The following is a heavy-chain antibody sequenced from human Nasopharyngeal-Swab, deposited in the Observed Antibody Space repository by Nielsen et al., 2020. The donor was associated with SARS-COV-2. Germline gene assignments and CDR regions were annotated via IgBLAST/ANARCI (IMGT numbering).Heavy chain of an antibody. Sequence: GGSLRLSCAASGFTFSSYGMHWVRQAPGKGLEWVAVISYDGSNKYYADSVKGRFTISRDNSKNTLYLQMKSLRAEDTAVYYCAKTRGYDFWSGLTGYWGQGTLVTVSS. D-gene: IGHD3-3*01. J-gene: IGHJ4*02. CDR1: GFTFSSYG. CDR2: ISYDGSNK. V-gene: IGHV3-30*18. CDR3: AKTRGYDFWSGLTGY.